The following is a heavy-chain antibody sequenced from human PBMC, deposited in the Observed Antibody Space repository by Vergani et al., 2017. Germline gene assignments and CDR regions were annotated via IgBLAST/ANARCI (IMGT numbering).Heavy chain of an antibody. D-gene: IGHD5-18*01. CDR2: IYTSGST. V-gene: IGHV4-61*02. J-gene: IGHJ4*02. CDR1: GGSISSGGYY. Sequence: QVQLQESGPGLVKPSQTLSLTCTVSGGSISSGGYYWSWIRQPAGKGLEWIGRIYTSGSTNYNPSLKSRVTISVDTSKNQFSLKLRSVTAADTAVYHCARDGGYSYGFDYWGQGTLVTVSS. CDR3: ARDGGYSYGFDY.